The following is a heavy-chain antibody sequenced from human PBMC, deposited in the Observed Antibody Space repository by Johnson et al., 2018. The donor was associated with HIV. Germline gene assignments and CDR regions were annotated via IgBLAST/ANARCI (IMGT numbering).Heavy chain of an antibody. CDR1: GFTFSSYA. V-gene: IGHV3-30-3*01. CDR2: ISYDGSNK. D-gene: IGHD1-1*01. CDR3: AREVSILEGAFDI. Sequence: QVQLVESGGGVVQPGRSLRLSCAASGFTFSSYAMHWVRQAPGKGLDWVAVISYDGSNKYYADSVKGRFTISRDNSKNTLYLQMNSLRAEDKAVYYCAREVSILEGAFDIWGQGTMVTVSS. J-gene: IGHJ3*02.